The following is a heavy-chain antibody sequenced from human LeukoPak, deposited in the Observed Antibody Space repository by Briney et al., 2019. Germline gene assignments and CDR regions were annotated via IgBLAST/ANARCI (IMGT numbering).Heavy chain of an antibody. CDR2: ISSASGSI. Sequence: PGGSLRLSCAASGFTFSSYSMNWVRQAPGKGLEWVSYISSASGSIYYADSVKGRFTISRDNAKNSLFLQMNSLRAENTAVYYCARLPAHCSSTSCYYDYWGQGTLVTVSS. D-gene: IGHD2-2*01. J-gene: IGHJ4*02. CDR1: GFTFSSYS. V-gene: IGHV3-48*04. CDR3: ARLPAHCSSTSCYYDY.